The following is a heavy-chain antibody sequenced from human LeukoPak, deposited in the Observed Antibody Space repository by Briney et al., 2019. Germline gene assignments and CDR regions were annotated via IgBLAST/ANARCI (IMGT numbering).Heavy chain of an antibody. CDR2: INENAANT. CDR3: TKGDGGWYPIDY. Sequence: PAASLRLSCAASGFTFSNYGMSWVRQAPGKGLEWVSTINENAANTHYADSVKGRFTISRDNSKNTLLLQMNSLRADDTALYYCTKGDGGWYPIDYWGQGTLVSVSS. CDR1: GFTFSNYG. V-gene: IGHV3-23*01. D-gene: IGHD6-19*01. J-gene: IGHJ4*02.